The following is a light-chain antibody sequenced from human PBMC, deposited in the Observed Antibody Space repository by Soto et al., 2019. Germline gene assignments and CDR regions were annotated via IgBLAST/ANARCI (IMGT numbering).Light chain of an antibody. CDR2: KAS. CDR3: QQYDHYRT. V-gene: IGKV1-5*03. J-gene: IGKJ1*01. Sequence: QMTQSPSTVSASVGDSVTITCRASQSVNTWLAWYQLKPGKAPRLLIYKASTLESGVTSRFSGSGSGTEFTLTISSLQPDDIATYYCQQYDHYRTFGQGTKVELE. CDR1: QSVNTW.